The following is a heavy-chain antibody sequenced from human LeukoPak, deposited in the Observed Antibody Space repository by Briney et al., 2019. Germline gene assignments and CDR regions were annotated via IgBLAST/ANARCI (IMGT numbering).Heavy chain of an antibody. CDR3: ARGLRADYYDSSGPDY. D-gene: IGHD3-22*01. CDR1: GGSFSGYY. J-gene: IGHJ4*02. Sequence: PSETLSLTCAVYGGSFSGYYWSWIRQPPGKGLEWIGEINHSGSTNYNPSLKSRVTISVDTSKNQFSPKLSSVTAADTAVYYCARGLRADYYDSSGPDYWGQGTLVTVSS. V-gene: IGHV4-34*01. CDR2: INHSGST.